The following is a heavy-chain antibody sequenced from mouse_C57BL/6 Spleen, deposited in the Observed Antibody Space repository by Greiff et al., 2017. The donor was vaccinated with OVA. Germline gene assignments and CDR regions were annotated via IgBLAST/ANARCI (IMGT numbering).Heavy chain of an antibody. CDR2: IDPSDSET. J-gene: IGHJ2*01. V-gene: IGHV1-52*01. CDR1: GYTFTSYW. Sequence: QQSCKASGYTFTSYWMHWVKQRPIQGLEWIGNIDPSDSETHYNQKFKDKATLTVDKSSSTAYMQLSSLTSEDSAVYYCARRNYFDYWGQGTTLTVSS. CDR3: ARRNYFDY.